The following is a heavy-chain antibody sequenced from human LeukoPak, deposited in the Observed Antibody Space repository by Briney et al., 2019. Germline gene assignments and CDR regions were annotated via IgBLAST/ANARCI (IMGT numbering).Heavy chain of an antibody. J-gene: IGHJ1*01. CDR3: ASSHYYDSSGYYFQH. V-gene: IGHV1-69*01. CDR1: GGTFSSYA. D-gene: IGHD3-22*01. Sequence: SVKVSCKASGGTFSSYAISWVRQAPGQGLEWMGEIIPIFGTANYAQKFQGRVTITADESTSTAYMELSSLRSEDTAVYYCASSHYYDSSGYYFQHWGQGTLVTVSS. CDR2: IIPIFGTA.